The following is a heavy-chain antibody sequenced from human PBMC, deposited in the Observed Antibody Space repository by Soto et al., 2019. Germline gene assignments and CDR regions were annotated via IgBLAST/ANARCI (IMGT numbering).Heavy chain of an antibody. CDR2: ILYSGNT. Sequence: SETLSLTCTVSGASITSGGYYWGWIRQHPGKGLEGIGYILYSGNTYYNPSLSFGVMTSVYTSKNQLTLNLSADTAAYSAVYYCAKAVNSYVAWFDSWGQGTLVTVSS. V-gene: IGHV4-31*03. CDR3: AKAVNSYVAWFDS. CDR1: GASITSGGYY. J-gene: IGHJ5*01. D-gene: IGHD1-1*01.